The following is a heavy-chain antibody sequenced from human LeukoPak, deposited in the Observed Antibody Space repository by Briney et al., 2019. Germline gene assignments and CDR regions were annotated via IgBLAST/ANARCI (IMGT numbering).Heavy chain of an antibody. J-gene: IGHJ4*02. D-gene: IGHD2-15*01. Sequence: GESLKISCKGFGYSFSTYWIAWVRQMPGKGLEWMGIIYPRDSDTRYSPSFQGQVTISADKSISTAYLHWSSLKASDTAIYYCARSSGASDYWGQGTLASVSS. CDR2: IYPRDSDT. CDR1: GYSFSTYW. V-gene: IGHV5-51*01. CDR3: ARSSGASDY.